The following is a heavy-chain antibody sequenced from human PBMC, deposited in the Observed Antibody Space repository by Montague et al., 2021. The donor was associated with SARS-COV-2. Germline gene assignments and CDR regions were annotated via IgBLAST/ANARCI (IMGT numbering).Heavy chain of an antibody. Sequence: TLSLTCTVSGASISTDFYYWSWHPQPAGKGLEWIGRIRTTEHTDYNSSLERRVFVSVDTSTNQFSLSLTSVTAADTAVYFCARFGSGTLEFDLWGQGTLVTVSS. CDR3: ARFGSGTLEFDL. D-gene: IGHD1-26*01. J-gene: IGHJ4*02. CDR1: GASISTDFYY. CDR2: IRTTEHT. V-gene: IGHV4-61*02.